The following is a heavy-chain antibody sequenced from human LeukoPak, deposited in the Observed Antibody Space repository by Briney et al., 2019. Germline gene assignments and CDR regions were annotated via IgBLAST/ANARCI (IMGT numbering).Heavy chain of an antibody. CDR1: GGSFSNYY. Sequence: SQTLSLTCAVYGGSFSNYYWSWIRQPPGKWLECIVEINDRGRTTYKPSLKRRLTISGDTSKNQFSLKMTSVTAADTAVYYCARKNPRTNVVGAVPRFWFDPWGQGALVTVSS. CDR2: INDRGRT. D-gene: IGHD1-26*01. V-gene: IGHV4-34*01. CDR3: ARKNPRTNVVGAVPRFWFDP. J-gene: IGHJ5*02.